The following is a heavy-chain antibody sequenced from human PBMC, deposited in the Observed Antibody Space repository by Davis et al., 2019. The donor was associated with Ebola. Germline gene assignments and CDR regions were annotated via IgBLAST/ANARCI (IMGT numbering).Heavy chain of an antibody. J-gene: IGHJ6*03. D-gene: IGHD6-6*01. V-gene: IGHV3-7*01. CDR2: IKEGSDK. CDR1: RFTFSSYS. CDR3: ARVSTSSGNFYYYMDV. Sequence: GGSLRLSCAASRFTFSSYSMNWVRQAPGKGLEWVANIKEGSDKYYVDSVKGRFTISRDSAKNSPYLQMNSLRAEDTAVYYCARVSTSSGNFYYYMDVWGKGTTVTVSS.